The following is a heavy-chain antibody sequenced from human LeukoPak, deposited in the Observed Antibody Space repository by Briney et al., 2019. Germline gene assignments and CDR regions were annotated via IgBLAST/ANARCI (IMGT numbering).Heavy chain of an antibody. D-gene: IGHD4-23*01. CDR1: GYTFTGYY. V-gene: IGHV1-2*06. CDR2: INPNSGGT. Sequence: ASVKVSCKASGYTFTGYYMHWVPQAPGQGLEWMGRINPNSGGTNYAQKFQGRVTMTRDTSISTAYMELSRLRSDDTAVYYCARDPAVGDFDYWGQGTLVTVSS. CDR3: ARDPAVGDFDY. J-gene: IGHJ4*02.